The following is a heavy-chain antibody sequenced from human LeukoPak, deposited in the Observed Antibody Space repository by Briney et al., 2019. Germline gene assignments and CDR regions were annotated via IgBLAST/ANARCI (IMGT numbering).Heavy chain of an antibody. CDR2: TYYRSKWCH. CDR1: GDXVSSNSAA. V-gene: IGHV6-1*01. Sequence: SQTLSLTCVISGDXVSSNSAAWNWIRQSPSRCLEWLGRTYYRSKWCHDYAVSVKGRITINPDTSKNQFFLQLNSVTPEDTAVYYCARETSHFDYWGQGTLVTVSS. J-gene: IGHJ4*02. CDR3: ARETSHFDY.